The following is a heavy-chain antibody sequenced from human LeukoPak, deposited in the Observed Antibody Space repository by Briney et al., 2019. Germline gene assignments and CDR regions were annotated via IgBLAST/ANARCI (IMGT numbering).Heavy chain of an antibody. V-gene: IGHV7-4-1*02. D-gene: IGHD3-22*01. Sequence: ASVKVSCKASGYIFIGYYMHWVRQAPGQGLEWMGWINTNTGNPTYAQGFTGRFVFSLDTSVSTAYLQISSLKAEDTAVYYCARDRPVYYDSSGYSDPNRAFQHWGQGTLVTVSS. CDR2: INTNTGNP. CDR3: ARDRPVYYDSSGYSDPNRAFQH. J-gene: IGHJ1*01. CDR1: GYIFIGYY.